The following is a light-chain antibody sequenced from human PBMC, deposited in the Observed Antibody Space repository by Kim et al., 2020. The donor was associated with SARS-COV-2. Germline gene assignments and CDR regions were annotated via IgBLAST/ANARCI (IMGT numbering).Light chain of an antibody. J-gene: IGKJ2*01. Sequence: SASVRDRVTITCRASQSISTYLNWYQEKPGKAPKLLIYSASTLQSGVPSRFSGSGSGTDFTLIINSLQPEDFATYYCQQTYSTTDTFGQGTKLEI. CDR1: QSISTY. V-gene: IGKV1-39*01. CDR3: QQTYSTTDT. CDR2: SAS.